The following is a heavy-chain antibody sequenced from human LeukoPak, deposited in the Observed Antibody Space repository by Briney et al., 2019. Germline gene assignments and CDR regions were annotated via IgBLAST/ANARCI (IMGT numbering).Heavy chain of an antibody. V-gene: IGHV3-7*04. J-gene: IGHJ6*02. Sequence: GGSLRLSCAASGFTFSSYWVSWVRQAPGKGLEWVANIKQDGSEKYYVDSVKGRFTISRDNAKNSLYLQMNSLRAEDTAVYYCARGLLWFGELLLDYYYYYGMDVWGQGTTVTVSS. CDR1: GFTFSSYW. D-gene: IGHD3-10*01. CDR2: IKQDGSEK. CDR3: ARGLLWFGELLLDYYYYYGMDV.